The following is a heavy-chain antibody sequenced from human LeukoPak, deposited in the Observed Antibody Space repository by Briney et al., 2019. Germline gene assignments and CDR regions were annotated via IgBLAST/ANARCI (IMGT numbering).Heavy chain of an antibody. CDR3: ARGYTRREYYMDV. V-gene: IGHV4-34*01. CDR2: INHSGST. D-gene: IGHD1-26*01. CDR1: GGSFSGYY. Sequence: PSETLSLTCAVYGGSFSGYYWSWIRQPPGKGLEWIGEINHSGSTNYNPSLKSRVTISVDTSKNQFSLKLSSVTAADTAVYYCARGYTRREYYMDVWGKGTTVTVS. J-gene: IGHJ6*03.